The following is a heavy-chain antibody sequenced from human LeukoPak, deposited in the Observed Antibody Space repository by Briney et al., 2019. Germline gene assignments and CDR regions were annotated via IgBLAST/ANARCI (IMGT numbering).Heavy chain of an antibody. V-gene: IGHV4-30-4*01. CDR3: ASHQAPYYFDY. Sequence: PSQTLSLTCTVSGGSISSGDYYWSWVRQPPGKGLEWIGYIYYSGSTNYNPSLKSRVTISVDTSKNQFSLKLSSVTAADTAVYYCASHQAPYYFDYWGQGTLVTVSS. J-gene: IGHJ4*02. CDR1: GGSISSGDYY. CDR2: IYYSGST.